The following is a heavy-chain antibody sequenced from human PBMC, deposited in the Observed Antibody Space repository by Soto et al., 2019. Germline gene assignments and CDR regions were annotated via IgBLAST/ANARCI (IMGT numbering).Heavy chain of an antibody. CDR1: GFTVSSNY. D-gene: IGHD3-16*02. J-gene: IGHJ4*02. CDR2: IYSGGST. Sequence: GGSLRLSCAASGFTVSSNYMSWVRQAPGKGLEWVSVIYSGGSTYYADSVKGRFTISRDNSKNTLYLQMNSLRAEDTAVYYCARPYNYDYIWGSYRPYGYWGQGTLVTVSS. V-gene: IGHV3-66*04. CDR3: ARPYNYDYIWGSYRPYGY.